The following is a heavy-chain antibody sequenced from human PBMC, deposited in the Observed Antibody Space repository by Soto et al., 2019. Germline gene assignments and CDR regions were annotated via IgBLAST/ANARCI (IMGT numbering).Heavy chain of an antibody. V-gene: IGHV6-1*01. CDR2: TYYRSNWRH. CDR3: ARGVAGSGFDL. J-gene: IGHJ4*02. Sequence: SQTLSLTCAISGDSVSSNTAAWNWIRSSPSRGLEWLGRTYYRSNWRHDYAVSVKSRITVNPDTSRNHFSLQLNSVTPDDTAVYYCARGVAGSGFDLWGQGTLVTVSS. D-gene: IGHD6-19*01. CDR1: GDSVSSNTAA.